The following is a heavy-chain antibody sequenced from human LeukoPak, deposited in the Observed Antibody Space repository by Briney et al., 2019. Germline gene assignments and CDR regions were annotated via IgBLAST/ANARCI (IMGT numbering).Heavy chain of an antibody. Sequence: PSETLSLTCAVYGGSFSGYYWSWIRQPPGKGLEWTGEINHSGSTNYNPSLKSRVTISVDTSKNQFSPKLSSVTAADTAVYYCARYGRRGYSYGYLVFDYWGQGTLVTVSS. D-gene: IGHD5-18*01. CDR2: INHSGST. CDR3: ARYGRRGYSYGYLVFDY. CDR1: GGSFSGYY. J-gene: IGHJ4*02. V-gene: IGHV4-34*01.